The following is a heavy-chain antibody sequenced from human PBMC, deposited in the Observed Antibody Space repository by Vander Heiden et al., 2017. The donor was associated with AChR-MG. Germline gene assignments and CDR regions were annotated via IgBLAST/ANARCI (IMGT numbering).Heavy chain of an antibody. Sequence: EVQLVESGGGLVQPGGSLRLSCAASGFTFSSYEMNWVRQAPGKGLEWVSYISSSGSTIYYADSVKGRFTISRDNAKNSLYLQMNSLRAEDTAVYYCARDGSSGWYQDAFDIWGQGTMVTVSS. J-gene: IGHJ3*02. CDR3: ARDGSSGWYQDAFDI. V-gene: IGHV3-48*03. D-gene: IGHD6-19*01. CDR1: GFTFSSYE. CDR2: ISSSGSTI.